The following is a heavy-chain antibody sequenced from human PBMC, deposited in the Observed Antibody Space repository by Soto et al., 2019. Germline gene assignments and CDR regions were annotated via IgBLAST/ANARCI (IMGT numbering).Heavy chain of an antibody. Sequence: ASVKVSFKASGYTFTGYYIHWLRQAPGQGLEWMGWINPNSGGTIYAQKFQGRATMTRDTSISTAYMELSRLRSDDTAVYYCAKYSPTTVTTRYYGMDVWGQGTTVTVSS. V-gene: IGHV1-2*02. J-gene: IGHJ6*02. CDR1: GYTFTGYY. CDR3: AKYSPTTVTTRYYGMDV. D-gene: IGHD4-17*01. CDR2: INPNSGGT.